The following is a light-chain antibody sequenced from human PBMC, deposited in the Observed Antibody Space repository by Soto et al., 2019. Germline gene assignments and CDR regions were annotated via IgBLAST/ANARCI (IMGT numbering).Light chain of an antibody. Sequence: EIVLTQSPATLSLSPGERATLSCRASQSINNYLAWYQQKPGQAPRLLIYDASNRATDIPARFTGSGSGTDFTLTISSLEPEDCAVYYCQQRSNWPPTFGQGTKLEI. CDR2: DAS. J-gene: IGKJ2*01. V-gene: IGKV3-11*01. CDR3: QQRSNWPPT. CDR1: QSINNY.